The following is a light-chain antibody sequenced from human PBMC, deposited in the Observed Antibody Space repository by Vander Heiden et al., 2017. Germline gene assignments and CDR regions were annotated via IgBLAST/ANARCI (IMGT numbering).Light chain of an antibody. CDR1: SSDVGSYHL. V-gene: IGLV2-23*02. J-gene: IGLJ2*01. Sequence: QSALTQPASVSGSPGQSITISCTGTSSDVGSYHLVSLYQPHQGKAPKLMIDEVSKRPSGVSNRFSGSKSGNTASLTISGLQAEDEADYYCCSYAGSSTLVFGGGTKLTVL. CDR2: EVS. CDR3: CSYAGSSTLV.